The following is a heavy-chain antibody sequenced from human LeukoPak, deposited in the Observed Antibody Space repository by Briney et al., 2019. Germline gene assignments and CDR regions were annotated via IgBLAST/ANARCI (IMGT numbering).Heavy chain of an antibody. CDR2: ISSSGSTI. CDR1: GFTFSSYE. V-gene: IGHV3-48*03. D-gene: IGHD3-9*01. J-gene: IGHJ4*02. CDR3: SREHYDILTGYQSFDY. Sequence: GGSLRLSCAASGFTFSSYEMNWVRHAPGKGLEWVSYISSSGSTIYYADSVKGRFTISKDNAKNSLYLHMNSLRAKDTAVYYCSREHYDILTGYQSFDYWGQGTLVTVSS.